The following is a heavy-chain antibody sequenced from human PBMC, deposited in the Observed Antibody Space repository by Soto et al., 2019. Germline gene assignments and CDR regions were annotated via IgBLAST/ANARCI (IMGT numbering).Heavy chain of an antibody. CDR3: ARDILSGGAYPDS. Sequence: GGSLRLSCAASGFTFSTYTMNWVRQAPGKGLEWISSISSGSSYIYYAGSVKGRFTISRDNAKNSLFLQMNSLRADDTAVYYCARDILSGGAYPDSWGQGTKVTVPS. D-gene: IGHD3-10*01. CDR1: GFTFSTYT. V-gene: IGHV3-21*01. J-gene: IGHJ5*01. CDR2: ISSGSSYI.